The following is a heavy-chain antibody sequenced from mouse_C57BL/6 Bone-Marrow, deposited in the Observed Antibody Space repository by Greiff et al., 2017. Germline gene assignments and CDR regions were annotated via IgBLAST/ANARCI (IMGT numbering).Heavy chain of an antibody. Sequence: QVQLKESGAELVRPGASVKLSCTASGFNIKDDYMHWVKQRPEQGLEWIGEIDPSDSYTNYNQKFKGKSTLTVDKSSSTAYMQLSSLTSEDSAVYYCARGLHYYGSSYRFAYWGQGTLVTVSA. J-gene: IGHJ3*01. CDR3: ARGLHYYGSSYRFAY. CDR2: IDPSDSYT. CDR1: GFNIKDDY. D-gene: IGHD1-1*01. V-gene: IGHV1-69*01.